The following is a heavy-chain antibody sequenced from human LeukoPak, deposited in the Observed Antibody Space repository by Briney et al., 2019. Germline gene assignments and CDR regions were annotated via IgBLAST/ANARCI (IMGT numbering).Heavy chain of an antibody. CDR1: GYRFNIYW. Sequence: GESLKISCKGSGYRFNIYWIGWVRQMPGKGLGWMGMIYPDESDTRYSPYFQGHVTLSAAKSSRTAHRHWTNLKASPTTIYYCTRHIGLTRRYVDYWGQGTLVTVST. CDR3: TRHIGLTRRYVDY. D-gene: IGHD4/OR15-4a*01. V-gene: IGHV5-51*01. J-gene: IGHJ4*02. CDR2: IYPDESDT.